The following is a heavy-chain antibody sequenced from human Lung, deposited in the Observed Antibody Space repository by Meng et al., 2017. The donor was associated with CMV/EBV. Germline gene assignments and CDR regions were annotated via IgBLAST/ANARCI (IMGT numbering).Heavy chain of an antibody. D-gene: IGHD2-15*01. J-gene: IGHJ1*01. Sequence: QVQLVQSGAEVKQPXXSAKGSCETSGYTFSRHGINWGRQAPGQGPEWMGWIRDNNDNIKYEQKFQGRVTMNSDTYTQTFYLDLRNLRYDDTAVYYCAREPPEVALEYFQYWGQGTLVTVSS. CDR2: IRDNNDNI. V-gene: IGHV1-18*01. CDR1: GYTFSRHG. CDR3: AREPPEVALEYFQY.